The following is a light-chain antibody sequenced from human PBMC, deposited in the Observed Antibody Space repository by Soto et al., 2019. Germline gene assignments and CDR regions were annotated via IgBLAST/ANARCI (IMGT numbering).Light chain of an antibody. V-gene: IGKV3-15*01. Sequence: VPVPLGTRAVXSGRASQSVSSDLAWYQQKPGQAPRLLIYGASTRATGIPARFSGSGSGTECTLTITSLQSEDFAVYSCEQYNILPPAFGQGTKVDI. CDR1: QSVSSD. CDR2: GAS. J-gene: IGKJ1*01. CDR3: EQYNILPPA.